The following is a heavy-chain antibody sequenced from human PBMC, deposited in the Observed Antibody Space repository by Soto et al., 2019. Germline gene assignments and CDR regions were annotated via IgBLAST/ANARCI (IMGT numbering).Heavy chain of an antibody. CDR3: AKEVNYGSGSQYLDY. CDR2: FRSSGDDGTT. Sequence: GGSLRLSCAASVFTFSSYSMSWVRQAPGKGLEWVSGFRSSGDDGTTYYADTVKGRFTISRDKSKNTLCLQMKSLRAEDTAIYYWAKEVNYGSGSQYLDYWGQGTLVTVSS. D-gene: IGHD3-10*01. J-gene: IGHJ4*02. V-gene: IGHV3-23*01. CDR1: VFTFSSYS.